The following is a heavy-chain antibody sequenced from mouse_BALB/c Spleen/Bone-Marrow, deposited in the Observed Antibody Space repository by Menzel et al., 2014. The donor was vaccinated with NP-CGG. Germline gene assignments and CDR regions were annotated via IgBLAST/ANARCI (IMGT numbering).Heavy chain of an antibody. J-gene: IGHJ2*01. Sequence: DVKLVESGGGLVQPGGSLRLSRATSGFTFTDYYMSWVRQPPGKALEWLGFIRNKANGYTTEYSASMKGRFTTSRDNSQSILYLQMNTLRAEDSATYYCARDMGLLRFDYWGQGTTLTVSS. V-gene: IGHV7-3*02. D-gene: IGHD1-1*01. CDR1: GFTFTDYY. CDR2: IRNKANGYTT. CDR3: ARDMGLLRFDY.